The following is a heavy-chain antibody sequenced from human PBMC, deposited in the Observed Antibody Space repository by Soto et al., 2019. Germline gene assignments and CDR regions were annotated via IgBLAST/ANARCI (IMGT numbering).Heavy chain of an antibody. CDR1: GGSISSGGYY. J-gene: IGHJ6*02. D-gene: IGHD4-17*01. V-gene: IGHV4-31*03. CDR3: ARDLPTEDGMDV. Sequence: SETLSLTCTVSGGSISSGGYYWSWIRQHPGKGLEWIGYIYYSGSTYYNPSLKSRVTISVDTSKNQFSLKLSSVTAADTAVYYCARDLPTEDGMDVWGQGTTVTVSS. CDR2: IYYSGST.